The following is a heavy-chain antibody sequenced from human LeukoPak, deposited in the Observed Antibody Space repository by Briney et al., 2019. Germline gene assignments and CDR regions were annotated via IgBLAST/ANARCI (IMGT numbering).Heavy chain of an antibody. CDR1: GYIFTSYF. V-gene: IGHV1-46*01. Sequence: ASVKVSCKASGYIFTSYFMHWVRQAPGQGLEWMGLINPSGGSTRYAQKFQGRVTMTRDMSTSTVYMELSSLRSEDTAVYYCARVSSSWYFRWFDPWGQGTLVTVSS. CDR3: ARVSSSWYFRWFDP. J-gene: IGHJ5*02. D-gene: IGHD6-13*01. CDR2: INPSGGST.